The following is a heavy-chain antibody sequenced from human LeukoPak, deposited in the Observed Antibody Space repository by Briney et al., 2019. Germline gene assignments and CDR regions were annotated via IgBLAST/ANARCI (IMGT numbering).Heavy chain of an antibody. V-gene: IGHV3-30-3*01. CDR1: GFTFNSYA. D-gene: IGHD3-9*01. CDR2: ISYDGSNK. J-gene: IGHJ4*02. CDR3: ARVGYDILTGSDY. Sequence: PGRSLRLSCAASGFTFNSYAMHWVRQAPGKGLEWVAVISYDGSNKYYADSVKGRFTISRDNSKNTLYLQMNSLRAEDTAVYYCARVGYDILTGSDYWGQGTLVTVSS.